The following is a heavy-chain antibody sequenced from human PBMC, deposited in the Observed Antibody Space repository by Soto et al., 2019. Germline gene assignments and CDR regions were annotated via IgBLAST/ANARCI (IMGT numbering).Heavy chain of an antibody. V-gene: IGHV3-66*01. CDR3: ARXSGYSGYAKEYYFDY. J-gene: IGHJ4*02. D-gene: IGHD5-12*01. CDR1: GFTVSSNY. CDR2: IYSGGST. Sequence: PGGSLRLSCAASGFTVSSNYMSWVRQAPGKGLEWVSVIYSGGSTYYADSVKGRFTISRDNSKNTLYLQMNSLRAEDTAVYYCARXSGYSGYAKEYYFDYWGQGTLVTVSS.